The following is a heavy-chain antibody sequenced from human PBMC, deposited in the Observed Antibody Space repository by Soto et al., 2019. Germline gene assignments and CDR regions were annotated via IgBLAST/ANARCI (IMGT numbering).Heavy chain of an antibody. V-gene: IGHV1-69*01. J-gene: IGHJ5*02. CDR2: IIPIFGTA. Sequence: QVQLVQSGAEVKKPGSSVKVSCKASGGTFSSYAISWVRQAPGQGLEWMGGIIPIFGTANYAQKFQGRVTITADESTSTAYMELSSLRSEDTAVYYCARDRTYDSSGYYPNWFAPWGQGTLVTVSS. CDR1: GGTFSSYA. CDR3: ARDRTYDSSGYYPNWFAP. D-gene: IGHD3-22*01.